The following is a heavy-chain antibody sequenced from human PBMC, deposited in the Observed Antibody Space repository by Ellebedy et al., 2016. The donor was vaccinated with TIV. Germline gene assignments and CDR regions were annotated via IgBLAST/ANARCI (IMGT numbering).Heavy chain of an antibody. CDR3: ARHEVGVTVDSYYFDY. V-gene: IGHV4-30-2*03. D-gene: IGHD3-3*01. J-gene: IGHJ4*02. CDR2: IYHSGST. Sequence: SETLSLXXAVTGGSISSGGYSWSWIRQPPGKGLEWIGYIYHSGSTYYNPSLKSRVTISVDTSKNQFSLKLSSVTAADTAVYYCARHEVGVTVDSYYFDYWGQGTLVTVSS. CDR1: GGSISSGGYS.